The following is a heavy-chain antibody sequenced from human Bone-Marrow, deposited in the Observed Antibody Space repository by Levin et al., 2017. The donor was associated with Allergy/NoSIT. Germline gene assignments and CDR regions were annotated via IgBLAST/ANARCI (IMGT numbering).Heavy chain of an antibody. D-gene: IGHD2-15*01. J-gene: IGHJ4*02. CDR2: IWSDGSFQ. CDR1: EFMLRKYN. Sequence: QAGGSLRLSCTASEFMLRKYNMHWVRQAPGKGLEWVAMIWSDGSFQYYAESVEGRFTVSRDNLKNTLYLQMSSLRSEDTALYYCASQYCSGGDCNLNYLDVWGQGTRVTVSS. V-gene: IGHV3-33*03. CDR3: ASQYCSGGDCNLNYLDV.